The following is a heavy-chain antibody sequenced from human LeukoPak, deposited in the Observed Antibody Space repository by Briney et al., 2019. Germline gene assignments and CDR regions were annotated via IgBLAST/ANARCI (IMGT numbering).Heavy chain of an antibody. J-gene: IGHJ4*02. CDR2: ISVYNGNT. CDR3: ARLSGYDEYPDY. V-gene: IGHV1-18*01. CDR1: GYSFSIYG. D-gene: IGHD6-13*01. Sequence: ASVKVSCKASGYSFSIYGISWVRQAPGQGLEWMGWISVYNGNTNYAQKLQGRVTMTTDTSTSTAYMELRSLRSDDTAVYYCARLSGYDEYPDYWGQGTLVTVSS.